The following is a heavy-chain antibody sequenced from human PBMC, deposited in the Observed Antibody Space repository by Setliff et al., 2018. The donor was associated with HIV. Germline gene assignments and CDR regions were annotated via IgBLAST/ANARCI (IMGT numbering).Heavy chain of an antibody. Sequence: ASVMVSCKASGYTFTSYYIHWVRQAPGQGLEWMGIVIPSTGDTNYAQNFQGRVTMTRDTSTNTVYMDLSSLKSEDTAVYYCVREARGGYFDYWGQGTLVTVSS. CDR1: GYTFTSYY. J-gene: IGHJ4*02. V-gene: IGHV1-46*01. D-gene: IGHD2-15*01. CDR2: VIPSTGDT. CDR3: VREARGGYFDY.